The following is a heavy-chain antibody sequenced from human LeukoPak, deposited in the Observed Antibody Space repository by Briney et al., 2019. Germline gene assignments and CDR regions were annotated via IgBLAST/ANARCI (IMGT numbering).Heavy chain of an antibody. V-gene: IGHV4-39*01. J-gene: IGHJ4*02. CDR1: GGTISSSNNY. CDR3: VEMATRWYFDY. CDR2: IYYSSSA. D-gene: IGHD5-24*01. Sequence: SETLSLTCTVSGGTISSSNNYWCWLRQPPGQGLVWNGSIYYSSSAYYNPSLKSRVTMSVDNSKNQFSLQLSCVTTADTAVYYCVEMATRWYFDYWGQGTLATVSS.